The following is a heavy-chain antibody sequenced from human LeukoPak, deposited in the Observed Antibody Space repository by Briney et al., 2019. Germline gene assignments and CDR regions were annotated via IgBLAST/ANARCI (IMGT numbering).Heavy chain of an antibody. J-gene: IGHJ4*02. D-gene: IGHD6-13*01. Sequence: GGSLRLSSAASGFSFSNYAMHWVRQAPGKGLEWVAVISFDINNKYYADSAKGRFAISRDNSKNTLYLQMNSLRPEDTAVYHCARGTGDTSSWYHDYWGQGTLVTV. V-gene: IGHV3-30*09. CDR3: ARGTGDTSSWYHDY. CDR1: GFSFSNYA. CDR2: ISFDINNK.